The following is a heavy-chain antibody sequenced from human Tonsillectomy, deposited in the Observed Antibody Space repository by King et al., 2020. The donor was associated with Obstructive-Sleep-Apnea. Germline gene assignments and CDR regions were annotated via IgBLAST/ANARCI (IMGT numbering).Heavy chain of an antibody. J-gene: IGHJ2*01. D-gene: IGHD3-10*01. V-gene: IGHV4-30-4*01. CDR3: ARVDYYGSGSYPYWYFDL. Sequence: QLQESGPGLVKPSQTLSLTCTVSGGSISSGDYYWSWIRQPPGKGLEWIGYIYYSGSTYYNPSLKSRATISVDTSKNQFSLKLSSVTAADTAAYYCARVDYYGSGSYPYWYFDLWGRGTLVTVSS. CDR1: GGSISSGDYY. CDR2: IYYSGST.